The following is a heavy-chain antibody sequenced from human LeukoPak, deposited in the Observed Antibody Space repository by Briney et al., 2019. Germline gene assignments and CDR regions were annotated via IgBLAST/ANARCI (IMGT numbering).Heavy chain of an antibody. CDR2: ISYDGSNK. D-gene: IGHD3-16*01. Sequence: PGGSLRLSCAASGFTFSSYGMHWVRQAPGKGLEWVAVISYDGSNKYYADSVKGRFTISRDSSKNTLYLQMNSLRAEDTAVYYCAKKWVMKSPLDYWGQGTLVTVSS. V-gene: IGHV3-30*18. CDR3: AKKWVMKSPLDY. CDR1: GFTFSSYG. J-gene: IGHJ4*02.